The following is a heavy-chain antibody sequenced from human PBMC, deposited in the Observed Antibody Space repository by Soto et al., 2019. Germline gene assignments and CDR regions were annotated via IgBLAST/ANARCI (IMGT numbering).Heavy chain of an antibody. CDR1: GYTFSNYG. D-gene: IGHD3-10*01. Sequence: QVHLVQSGGEVKKPGASVKVSCRASGYTFSNYGISWVRQAPGQGLEWMGWISDYNGNTFYGKKFQGRVTMTTDTTTRTAFMGLRSLGSDDTAVYYCAREGFFSGSGTYSPPRYYGMDVWGQGTTVTVSS. V-gene: IGHV1-18*01. CDR2: ISDYNGNT. CDR3: AREGFFSGSGTYSPPRYYGMDV. J-gene: IGHJ6*02.